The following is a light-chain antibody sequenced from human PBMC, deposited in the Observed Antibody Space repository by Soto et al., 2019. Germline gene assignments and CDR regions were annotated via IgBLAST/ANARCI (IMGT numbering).Light chain of an antibody. J-gene: IGLJ3*02. Sequence: QSALTQPASVSGSPVQSITISCTGTSSDVGGYNYVSWYQQHPGKAPKLMIYDVSNRPSGVSNRFSGSKSGNTASLTISGRQAEDEADYYCSSYTSSSKVFGGGTKLTVL. CDR1: SSDVGGYNY. V-gene: IGLV2-14*01. CDR3: SSYTSSSKV. CDR2: DVS.